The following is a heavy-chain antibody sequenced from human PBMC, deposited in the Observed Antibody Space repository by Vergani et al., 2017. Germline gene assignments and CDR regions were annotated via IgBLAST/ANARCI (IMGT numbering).Heavy chain of an antibody. Sequence: QVHLNEAGPGLVKPSQTLSLTCTVSGASITSGSFYWSWIRQPAGKGLEWIGRIHASGTKNYNPSLRSRVTLSVDTSKNQFSLKLSSVTAADTAVYYCARTQTDSSGWYRDYWGQGTLVTVSS. D-gene: IGHD6-19*01. CDR2: IHASGTK. V-gene: IGHV4-61*02. CDR1: GASITSGSFY. CDR3: ARTQTDSSGWYRDY. J-gene: IGHJ4*02.